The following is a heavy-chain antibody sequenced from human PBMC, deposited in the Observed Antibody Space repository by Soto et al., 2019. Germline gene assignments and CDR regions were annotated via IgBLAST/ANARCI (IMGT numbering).Heavy chain of an antibody. J-gene: IGHJ3*01. CDR3: AKESDTFDV. Sequence: QVQLVESGGGVVQPGDSLKLSCAASGFSFSNYFMHWVRQAPGKGLEWLGGIWFDGGSEFHADSLKGRLTLSRDTSSNTLYMEMSSLRAEDTAVYYCAKESDTFDVWGQGTMVTVSS. CDR1: GFSFSNYF. CDR2: IWFDGGSE. V-gene: IGHV3-30*02.